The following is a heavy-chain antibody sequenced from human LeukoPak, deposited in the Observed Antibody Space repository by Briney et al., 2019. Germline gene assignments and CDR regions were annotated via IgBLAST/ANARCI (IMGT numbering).Heavy chain of an antibody. J-gene: IGHJ4*02. V-gene: IGHV6-1*01. D-gene: IGHD6-13*01. CDR2: TYYRSKWYN. CDR3: AREGVGSSFKRGYFDY. Sequence: PSQTLSLTCAISGVSVSSNSAAWNWIRQSPSRGLEWLGRTYYRSKWYNDYEVSVKSRITIHPDTSKNQFSLQLNSVTPEDTAVYYCAREGVGSSFKRGYFDYWGQGTLVTVSS. CDR1: GVSVSSNSAA.